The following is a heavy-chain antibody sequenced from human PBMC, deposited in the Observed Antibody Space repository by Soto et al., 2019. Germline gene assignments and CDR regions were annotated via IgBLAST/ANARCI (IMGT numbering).Heavy chain of an antibody. Sequence: QVQLQESGPGLVKPSGTLSLTCGVSSGSISSRNWWSWVRQPPGKGRGWIGEISHSGRTNYNPSLESRDTMSVDKSRNQFYLKLTFVTAADTAVYYCATQTYSYNWHHWGQGTLVTVSS. CDR2: ISHSGRT. D-gene: IGHD1-1*01. CDR3: ATQTYSYNWHH. V-gene: IGHV4-4*02. CDR1: SGSISSRNW. J-gene: IGHJ5*02.